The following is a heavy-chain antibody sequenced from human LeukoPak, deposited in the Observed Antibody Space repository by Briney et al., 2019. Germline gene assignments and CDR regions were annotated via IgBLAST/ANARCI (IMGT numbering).Heavy chain of an antibody. J-gene: IGHJ3*02. Sequence: SETLSLTCTVSGGSISSYYWSWIRQPPGKGLQWIGYIYYSGSTNYNPSLKSRVTMSVDTSKNQFSLKLSSVTAADTALYYCGRGGGGNAFEIWGQGTMVNVSS. CDR2: IYYSGST. D-gene: IGHD3-10*01. V-gene: IGHV4-59*01. CDR3: GRGGGGNAFEI. CDR1: GGSISSYY.